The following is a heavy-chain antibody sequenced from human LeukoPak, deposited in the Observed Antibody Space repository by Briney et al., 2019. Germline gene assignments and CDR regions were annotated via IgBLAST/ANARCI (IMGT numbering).Heavy chain of an antibody. D-gene: IGHD2-2*01. CDR1: GFTFGDYA. J-gene: IGHJ6*04. Sequence: GRSLRLSCTASGFTFGDYAMSWVRQAPGKGLEWVGFIRSKAYGGTTEYAASVKGRSTISRDDSKSIAYLQMNSLKTEDTAVYYCTRDPAGAAMLSLQDYYYGMDVWGKGTTVTVSS. CDR3: TRDPAGAAMLSLQDYYYGMDV. V-gene: IGHV3-49*04. CDR2: IRSKAYGGTT.